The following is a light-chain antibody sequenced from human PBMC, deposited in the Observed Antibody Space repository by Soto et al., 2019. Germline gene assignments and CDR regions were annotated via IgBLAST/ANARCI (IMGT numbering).Light chain of an antibody. J-gene: IGKJ1*01. Sequence: DIQMTQSPSTLSASVGDRVTITCRASQSISTWLAWYQHTPGKAPKLLIYKASSLESGVPSRFSGSGSGTEFTLIICSLQPDDFATYYCQQYINRWTFGQGTKVDIK. CDR2: KAS. V-gene: IGKV1-5*03. CDR1: QSISTW. CDR3: QQYINRWT.